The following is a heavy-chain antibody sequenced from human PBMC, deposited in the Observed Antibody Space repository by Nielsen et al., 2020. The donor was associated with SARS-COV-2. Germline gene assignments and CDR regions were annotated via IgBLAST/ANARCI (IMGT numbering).Heavy chain of an antibody. J-gene: IGHJ5*02. CDR2: INHSGST. CDR3: ARDSGYSSSWYAWFDP. D-gene: IGHD6-13*01. CDR1: GGSFSFYY. V-gene: IGHV4-34*01. Sequence: SETLSLTCAVYGGSFSFYYWSWIRQPPGKGLEWIGEINHSGSTNYNPSLKSRVTISVDTSKNQFSLNLRSVTAADTAVYYCARDSGYSSSWYAWFDPWGQGTLVTVSS.